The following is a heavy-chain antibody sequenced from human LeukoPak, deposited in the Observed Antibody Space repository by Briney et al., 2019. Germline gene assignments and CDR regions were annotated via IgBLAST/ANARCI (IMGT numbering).Heavy chain of an antibody. CDR1: GFTFSAYW. CDR3: ARGGIYSYDGFDI. CDR2: INSDGSPT. D-gene: IGHD1-26*01. V-gene: IGHV3-74*01. J-gene: IGHJ3*02. Sequence: PGGSLRLSCAASGFTFSAYWMHWGRQAPGKGLGWVSRINSDGSPTAYADSVKGRFTISRDNAKNTLYLQMNSLRAEDSAVYYCARGGIYSYDGFDIWGQGTMVTVSS.